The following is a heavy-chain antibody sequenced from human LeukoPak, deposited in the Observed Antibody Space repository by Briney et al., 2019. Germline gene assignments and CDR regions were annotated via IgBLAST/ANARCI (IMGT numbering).Heavy chain of an antibody. CDR2: ISASGGST. Sequence: AGSLRLSCAASEFTFSSYAMQWVRQAPGKGLEWVSGISASGGSTYYAVSVKGRFTISRDNSKNTLYLQMNSLRAKDTAIYYCAKYVSAKGPPYGLDVWGQGTTVTVPS. D-gene: IGHD2/OR15-2a*01. CDR3: AKYVSAKGPPYGLDV. J-gene: IGHJ6*02. CDR1: EFTFSSYA. V-gene: IGHV3-23*01.